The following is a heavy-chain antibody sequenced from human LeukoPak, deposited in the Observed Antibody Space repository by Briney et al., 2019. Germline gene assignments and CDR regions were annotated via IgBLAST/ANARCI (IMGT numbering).Heavy chain of an antibody. V-gene: IGHV4-59*01. CDR3: ARQRHSGGSADWFDP. J-gene: IGHJ5*02. CDR1: GGSISSYY. Sequence: PSETLSLTCTVSGGSISSYYWSWIRQPPGKGLEWIGYIYYSGSTNYNPSLKSRVTISVDTSKNQFSLKLSSVTAADTAVYYCARQRHSGGSADWFDPWGQGTLVTVSS. CDR2: IYYSGST. D-gene: IGHD3-10*01.